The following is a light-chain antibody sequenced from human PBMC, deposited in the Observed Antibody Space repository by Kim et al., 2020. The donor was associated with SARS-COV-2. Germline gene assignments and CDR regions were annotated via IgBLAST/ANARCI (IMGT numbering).Light chain of an antibody. CDR1: ALAKQD. CDR3: QSADSSVTWV. Sequence: VSPGQTARITGSGNALAKQDAYWYQQKPGQAPLLVIYKDSERPSGIPERFSGSSSGTTVTLTISGVQAEDEADYYCQSADSSVTWVFGGGTKLTVL. CDR2: KDS. J-gene: IGLJ3*02. V-gene: IGLV3-25*03.